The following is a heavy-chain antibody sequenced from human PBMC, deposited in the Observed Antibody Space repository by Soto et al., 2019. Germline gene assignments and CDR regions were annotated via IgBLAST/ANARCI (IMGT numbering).Heavy chain of an antibody. CDR1: GFTFLSHS. D-gene: IGHD2-15*01. CDR3: THCSGESCHGGYFGMDV. J-gene: IGHJ6*02. V-gene: IGHV3-21*01. Sequence: AESLRLSCAASGFTFLSHSMNWVRQAPGKGLEWVSSISSSRSYIYYADSVKGRFTISRDNSKNTLYLQMSSLRAEDTAVYYCTHCSGESCHGGYFGMDVWGQGTTVTVSS. CDR2: ISSSRSYI.